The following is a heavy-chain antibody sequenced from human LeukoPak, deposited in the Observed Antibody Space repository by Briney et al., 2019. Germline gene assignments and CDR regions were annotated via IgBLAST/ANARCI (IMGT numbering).Heavy chain of an antibody. D-gene: IGHD6-6*01. CDR2: MYYSGST. Sequence: SETLSLTCTVSGGSISGSSYYWGWIRQPPGKGLEWIGSMYYSGSTYYNPSLKSRVTISADTSKNQFSLKLSSVTAADTAVYYCARHGTSSPTRYFDYWGQGTQVTVSS. CDR1: GGSISGSSYY. V-gene: IGHV4-39*01. J-gene: IGHJ4*02. CDR3: ARHGTSSPTRYFDY.